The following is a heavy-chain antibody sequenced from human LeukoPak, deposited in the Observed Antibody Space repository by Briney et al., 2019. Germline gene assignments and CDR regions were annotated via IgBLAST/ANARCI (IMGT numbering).Heavy chain of an antibody. J-gene: IGHJ4*02. CDR2: ISGSGGST. Sequence: GGTLRLSCAASGFTFSSHGMSWVRQAPGKGLEWVSAISGSGGSTYYADSVKGRFTMSRDNSKNTLYLQMNSLGAEDTAVYYCAKVLVGTTCFEYWGQGTLVTVSS. D-gene: IGHD1-7*01. CDR3: AKVLVGTTCFEY. CDR1: GFTFSSHG. V-gene: IGHV3-23*01.